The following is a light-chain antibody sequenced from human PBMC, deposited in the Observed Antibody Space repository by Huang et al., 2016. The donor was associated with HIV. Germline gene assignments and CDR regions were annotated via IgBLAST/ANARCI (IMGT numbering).Light chain of an antibody. J-gene: IGKJ1*01. Sequence: EIVMTQSPATLSVSPGETASLSCRASQSVINNLAWSQQNPRQAPRLLFYGASTRANDVPDRFSSSGSGTDFTLTISILQSEDSATYYCQQYKNWPPWAFGQGTKVEI. V-gene: IGKV3-15*01. CDR1: QSVINN. CDR3: QQYKNWPPWA. CDR2: GAS.